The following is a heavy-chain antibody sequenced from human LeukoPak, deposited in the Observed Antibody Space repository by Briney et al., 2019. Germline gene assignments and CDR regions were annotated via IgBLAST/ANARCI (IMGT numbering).Heavy chain of an antibody. CDR1: GFTFNDFW. J-gene: IGHJ4*02. CDR2: IRQDGGAK. CDR3: APPPIAATGN. D-gene: IGHD6-13*01. Sequence: GGSLRLSCAASGFTFNDFWMSWVLQAPGEGLEWVANIRQDGGAKNYVDSVKGRFTISRDNAKRSLYLQMNSLRAEDTAVYYCAPPPIAATGNWGQGTLVTVSS. V-gene: IGHV3-7*01.